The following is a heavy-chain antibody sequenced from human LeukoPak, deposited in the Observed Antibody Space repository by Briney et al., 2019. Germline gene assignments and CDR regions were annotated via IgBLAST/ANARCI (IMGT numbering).Heavy chain of an antibody. CDR2: IYYSGST. CDR3: ARHYGP. D-gene: IGHD3-10*01. Sequence: ADTLSHPHSLSWRPLSWCVHYWLYLPPPPGKGLEWVGCIYYSGSTYYNPSLKSRVTISVDTSKNQFSLKLNSVTATDTAVYYCARHYGPWGQGTLVTVSS. J-gene: IGHJ4*02. V-gene: IGHV4-39*01. CDR1: WRPLSWCVHY.